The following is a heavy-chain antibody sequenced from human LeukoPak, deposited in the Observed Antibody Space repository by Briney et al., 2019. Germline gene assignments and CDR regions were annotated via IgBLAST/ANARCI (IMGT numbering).Heavy chain of an antibody. J-gene: IGHJ3*02. V-gene: IGHV3-23*01. D-gene: IGHD2-15*01. CDR1: GFTFRSYA. CDR2: ISGSGGST. CDR3: AKDLGGIVVALGGAFDI. Sequence: GGSLRLSCAASGFTFRSYAMRWVRQAPGNGLEWVSAISGSGGSTYYADSVKGRFTISRDNSKNTLYLQMNSLRAEDTAVYYCAKDLGGIVVALGGAFDIWGQGTMVTVSS.